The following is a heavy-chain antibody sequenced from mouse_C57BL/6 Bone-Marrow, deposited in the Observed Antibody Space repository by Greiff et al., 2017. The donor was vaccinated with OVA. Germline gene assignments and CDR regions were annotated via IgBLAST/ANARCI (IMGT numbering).Heavy chain of an antibody. J-gene: IGHJ4*01. D-gene: IGHD2-3*01. Sequence: EVKLVESGGGLVKPGGSLKLSCAASGFTFSSYTMSWVRQTPEKRLEWVATISGGGGNTYYPASVKGRFTISRDNAKNTLYLQMSSLRSEDTALYDCARHDGYRRTYYAMDYWGQGTSVTVSS. V-gene: IGHV5-9*01. CDR2: ISGGGGNT. CDR3: ARHDGYRRTYYAMDY. CDR1: GFTFSSYT.